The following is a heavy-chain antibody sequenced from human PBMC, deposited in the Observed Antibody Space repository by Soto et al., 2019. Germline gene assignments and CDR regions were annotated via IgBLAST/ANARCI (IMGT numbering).Heavy chain of an antibody. V-gene: IGHV2-5*02. CDR3: AHSLGYCSGGSCYTSGYNWFDP. CDR2: IYWDDDK. D-gene: IGHD2-15*01. Sequence: SGPTLVNPTQTLTLTCTFSGFSLSTSGVGVGWIRQPPGKALEWLALIYWDDDKRYSPSLKSRLTITKDTSKNQVVLTMTNMDPVDTATYYCAHSLGYCSGGSCYTSGYNWFDPWGQGTLVTVSS. CDR1: GFSLSTSGVG. J-gene: IGHJ5*02.